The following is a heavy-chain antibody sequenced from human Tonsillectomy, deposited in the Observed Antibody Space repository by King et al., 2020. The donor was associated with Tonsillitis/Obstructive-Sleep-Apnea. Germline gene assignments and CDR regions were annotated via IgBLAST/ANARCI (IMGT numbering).Heavy chain of an antibody. Sequence: VQLVESGGGLVQPGGSLRLSCAASGFTFSSYAMSWVRQAPGKGLEWVSAISGSGCSTYYADSVKGRFTISRDNSKNTLYLQMNSLRAEDTAVYYCAKDALYDTSGYYYGGGLDYWGQGTLVTVSS. D-gene: IGHD3-22*01. CDR3: AKDALYDTSGYYYGGGLDY. CDR2: ISGSGCST. J-gene: IGHJ4*02. V-gene: IGHV3-23*04. CDR1: GFTFSSYA.